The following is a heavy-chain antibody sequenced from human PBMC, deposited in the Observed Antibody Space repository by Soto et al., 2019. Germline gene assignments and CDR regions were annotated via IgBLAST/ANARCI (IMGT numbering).Heavy chain of an antibody. CDR2: IYYSGGT. Sequence: SETLSLTCTVSGGSISSYYWSWIRQPPGKGLEWIGYIYYSGGTNYNPSLKSRVTVSVDTSKNQFSLKLSSVTAADTAVYYCARVYGDYLDYWGQGTLVTVSS. D-gene: IGHD4-17*01. J-gene: IGHJ4*02. V-gene: IGHV4-59*01. CDR1: GGSISSYY. CDR3: ARVYGDYLDY.